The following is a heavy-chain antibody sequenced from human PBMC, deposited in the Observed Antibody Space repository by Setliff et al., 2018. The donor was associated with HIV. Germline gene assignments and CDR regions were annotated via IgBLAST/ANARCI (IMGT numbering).Heavy chain of an antibody. CDR1: GGSFSGYY. Sequence: PSETLSLTCAVYGGSFSGYYWGWIRQPPGKGLEWIGSIYHSGSTYYNPSLKSRVTISVDTSKNQFSLKLSSVTAADTAVYYCARMGIVVVVAAPNWYFDLWGRGTLVTVSS. J-gene: IGHJ2*01. D-gene: IGHD2-15*01. V-gene: IGHV4-38-2*01. CDR3: ARMGIVVVVAAPNWYFDL. CDR2: IYHSGST.